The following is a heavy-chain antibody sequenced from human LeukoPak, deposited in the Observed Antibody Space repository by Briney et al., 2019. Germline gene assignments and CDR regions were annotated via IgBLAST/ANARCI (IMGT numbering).Heavy chain of an antibody. CDR3: ARGDWSSSIDY. CDR1: GGSIISGDFY. D-gene: IGHD6-6*01. J-gene: IGHJ4*02. V-gene: IGHV4-30-4*01. CDR2: IYYSGST. Sequence: RPSQTLSLTCTVSGGSIISGDFYWIWIRQPPGKGLEWIGYIYYSGSTYYNPSLKSLITISVDTSKNQFSLELSSVTAADTAVYYCARGDWSSSIDYWGQGTLVTVSS.